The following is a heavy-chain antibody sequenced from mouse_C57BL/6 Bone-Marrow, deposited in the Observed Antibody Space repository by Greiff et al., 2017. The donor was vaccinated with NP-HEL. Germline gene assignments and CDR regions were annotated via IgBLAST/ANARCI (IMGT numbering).Heavy chain of an antibody. V-gene: IGHV1-80*01. CDR2: IYPGDGDT. CDR1: GYAFSSYW. D-gene: IGHD2-12*01. J-gene: IGHJ2*01. Sequence: QVQLKQSGAELVKPGASVKISCKASGYAFSSYWMNWVKQRPGKGLEWIGQIYPGDGDTNYNGKFKGKATLTADKSSSTAYMQLSSLTSEDSAVYFCARRDDGDYFDYWGQGTTLTVSS. CDR3: ARRDDGDYFDY.